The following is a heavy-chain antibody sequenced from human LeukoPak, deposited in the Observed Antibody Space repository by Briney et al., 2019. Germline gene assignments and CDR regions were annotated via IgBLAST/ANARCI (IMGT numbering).Heavy chain of an antibody. V-gene: IGHV4-39*01. CDR3: ASLIAVAGNWYFGL. CDR1: GGSISSSSYY. J-gene: IGHJ2*01. D-gene: IGHD6-19*01. Sequence: PSETLSLTCTVSGGSISSSSYYWGWIRQPPGKGLEWIGSIYYSGSTYYNPSLKSRVTISVDTSKNQFSLKLSSVTAADTAVYYCASLIAVAGNWYFGLWGRGTLVTVSS. CDR2: IYYSGST.